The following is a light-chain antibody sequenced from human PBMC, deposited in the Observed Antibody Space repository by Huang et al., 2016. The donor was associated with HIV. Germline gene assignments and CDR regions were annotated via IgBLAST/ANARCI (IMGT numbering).Light chain of an antibody. Sequence: NVLTQSPGTLSLSPGERAILSCRASQSVSNSFLAWYQQKPGQAPRLLIYGASTRDTGIPDRFSGGGSGRDFTLTISSLEPEDFAVYYCQQYGSSPGTFGQGTNVE. CDR1: QSVSNSF. J-gene: IGKJ1*01. CDR3: QQYGSSPGT. CDR2: GAS. V-gene: IGKV3-20*01.